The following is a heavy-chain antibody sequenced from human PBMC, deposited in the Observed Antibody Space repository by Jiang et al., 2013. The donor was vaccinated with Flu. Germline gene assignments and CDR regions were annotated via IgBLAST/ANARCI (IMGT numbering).Heavy chain of an antibody. CDR2: IYYSGST. Sequence: LLKPSETLSLTCTVSGGSISSTDNNWGWIRQPPGKGLEWIGSIYYSGSTYYNPSLKSRVTMSVDTSKNQFSLKLSSVTAADTAVYYCARHGARSSGYYFDAFDIVGPRDNGHRLF. CDR1: GGSISSTDNN. CDR3: ARHGARSSGYYFDAFDI. V-gene: IGHV4-39*01. D-gene: IGHD3-22*01. J-gene: IGHJ3*02.